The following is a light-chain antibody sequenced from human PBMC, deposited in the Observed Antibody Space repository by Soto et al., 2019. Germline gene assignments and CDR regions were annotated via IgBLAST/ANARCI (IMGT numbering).Light chain of an antibody. CDR3: SSYTSSRTYV. J-gene: IGLJ1*01. CDR2: EVS. Sequence: QSALTQPASVSGSPGQSVTISCTGTSSDIGGYSYVSWYQQHPGKAPKVMIYEVSNRPSGVSNRFSGSKSGNTASLTISGPQAEDEADYYCSSYTSSRTYVFGTGTKLTVL. V-gene: IGLV2-14*01. CDR1: SSDIGGYSY.